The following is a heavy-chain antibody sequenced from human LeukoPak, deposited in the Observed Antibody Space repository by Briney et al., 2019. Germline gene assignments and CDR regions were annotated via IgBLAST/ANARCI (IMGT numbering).Heavy chain of an antibody. D-gene: IGHD1-26*01. J-gene: IGHJ6*03. Sequence: GGSLRLSCAASGFTFSSYAMSWVRQAPGKGLEWVSAISGSGGSTYYADSVKGRFTISRDNSKNTLYLQMNSLRAEDTAVYYCARSSIGATYYYYYYMDVWGKGTTVTISS. CDR1: GFTFSSYA. V-gene: IGHV3-23*01. CDR2: ISGSGGST. CDR3: ARSSIGATYYYYYYMDV.